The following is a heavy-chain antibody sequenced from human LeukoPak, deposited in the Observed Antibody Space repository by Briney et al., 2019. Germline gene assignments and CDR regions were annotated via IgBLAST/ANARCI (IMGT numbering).Heavy chain of an antibody. D-gene: IGHD6-19*01. CDR3: AKGSVAVAGRNYFDY. CDR1: GFTFSDYY. J-gene: IGHJ4*02. V-gene: IGHV3-11*04. Sequence: PGGSLRLSCTASGFTFSDYYMSWIRQAPGKGLEWVSYISSSGSTIYYADSVKGRFTISRDNAKNTLYLQMNSLRAEDTAVYYCAKGSVAVAGRNYFDYWGQGTLVTVSS. CDR2: ISSSGSTI.